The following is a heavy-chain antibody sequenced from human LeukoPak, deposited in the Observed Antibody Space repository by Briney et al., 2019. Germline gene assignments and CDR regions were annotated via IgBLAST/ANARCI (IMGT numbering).Heavy chain of an antibody. CDR1: GGSISSYY. CDR2: LSHSGSS. J-gene: IGHJ3*02. V-gene: IGHV4-59*01. D-gene: IGHD2-2*01. Sequence: SETLSLTCTVSGGSISSYYWSWIRRPPGRGLEWIAYLSHSGSSDSNPSLTCRVTTLVDTSKNQFSLKLTSVTAADTAAYYCARARYANAWYAFDIWGHGTMVTVSS. CDR3: ARARYANAWYAFDI.